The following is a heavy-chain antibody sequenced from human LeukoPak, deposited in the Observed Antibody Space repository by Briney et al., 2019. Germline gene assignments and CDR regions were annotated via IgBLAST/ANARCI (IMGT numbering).Heavy chain of an antibody. Sequence: SQSLSPAQTLAAPSVTIISNDWAWIRQPPGKGLEWIGSIYYSGSTYYNPSLKSRVTISVDTSKNQFSLKLSSVTAADTAVYSCARLREVLRFLEWLYTFDLWGQGTLVTVSS. CDR3: ARLREVLRFLEWLYTFDL. V-gene: IGHV4-39*01. CDR2: IYYSGST. D-gene: IGHD3-3*01. J-gene: IGHJ5*02. CDR1: APSVTIISND.